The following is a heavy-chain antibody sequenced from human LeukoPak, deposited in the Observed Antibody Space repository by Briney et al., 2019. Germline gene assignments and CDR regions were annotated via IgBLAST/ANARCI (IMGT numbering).Heavy chain of an antibody. CDR1: GFTFSSYG. Sequence: PGGSLRLSCAASGFTFSSYGMHWVRQAPGKGLEWVAFIRYDGSNKYYADSVKGRFTISRDNSKNTLYLQMNSLRAEDTAVYYCAKSFGYSSAGDWFDPWGQGTLVTVSS. V-gene: IGHV3-30*02. D-gene: IGHD6-25*01. CDR2: IRYDGSNK. J-gene: IGHJ5*02. CDR3: AKSFGYSSAGDWFDP.